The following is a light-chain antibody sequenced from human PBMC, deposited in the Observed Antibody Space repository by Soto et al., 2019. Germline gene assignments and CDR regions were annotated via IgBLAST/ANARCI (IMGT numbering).Light chain of an antibody. CDR1: QSVSSNF. CDR3: QQYVTSPLT. J-gene: IGKJ1*01. Sequence: NVLTQSPGTLSLSPGERATLSCRASQSVSSNFLAWYQQRPGQAPRLLIYGASTRATGIPDRFSGSGSETDFTLTISRLEPEDVAVYYCQQYVTSPLTFGQGTKVDFK. CDR2: GAS. V-gene: IGKV3-20*01.